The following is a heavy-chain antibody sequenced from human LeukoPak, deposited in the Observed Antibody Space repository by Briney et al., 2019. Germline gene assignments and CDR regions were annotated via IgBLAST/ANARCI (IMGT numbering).Heavy chain of an antibody. J-gene: IGHJ4*02. CDR3: ARDLGSTGAHSLVDY. V-gene: IGHV1-18*01. CDR2: ISAYNGNT. D-gene: IGHD3-16*01. CDR1: GYTFTSYG. Sequence: EASVTVSRKASGYTFTSYGISWVRQATGQGPAWMGWISAYNGNTNYAHKLQGRVTMTTDTSTSTAYMELRSLRSDDTAVYYCARDLGSTGAHSLVDYWGQGTLVTVSS.